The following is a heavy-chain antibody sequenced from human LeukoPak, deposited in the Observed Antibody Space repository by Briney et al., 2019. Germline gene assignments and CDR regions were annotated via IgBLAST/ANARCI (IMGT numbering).Heavy chain of an antibody. CDR2: INPNSGGT. V-gene: IGHV1-2*02. Sequence: ASVKVSCKASGYTFTGYYMHWVRQAPGQGLEWMGWINPNSGGTNYAQKFQGRVTMTRDTSISTAYMELSRLRSDDTAVYYCARIAAAGTHVDYWGQGTLVTVSS. CDR3: ARIAAAGTHVDY. J-gene: IGHJ4*02. D-gene: IGHD6-13*01. CDR1: GYTFTGYY.